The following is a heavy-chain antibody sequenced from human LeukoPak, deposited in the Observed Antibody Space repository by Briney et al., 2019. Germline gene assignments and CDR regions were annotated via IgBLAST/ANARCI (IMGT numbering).Heavy chain of an antibody. V-gene: IGHV3-23*01. D-gene: IGHD3-22*01. CDR3: ASYDSSGYYHYFDY. CDR2: ISGSGGST. CDR1: GFTFRSYA. J-gene: IGHJ4*02. Sequence: GGSLRLSCAASGFTFRSYAMSWVRQAPGKGLEWVSAISGSGGSTYYADFVKGRFTISRDNSKNTLYLQMNSLRAEDTAVYYCASYDSSGYYHYFDYWGQGTLVTVSS.